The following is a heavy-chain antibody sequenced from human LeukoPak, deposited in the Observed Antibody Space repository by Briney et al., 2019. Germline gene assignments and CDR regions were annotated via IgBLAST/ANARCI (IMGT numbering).Heavy chain of an antibody. CDR1: GFTFSSYD. V-gene: IGHV3-23*01. CDR2: ISGSGGSA. D-gene: IGHD1-26*01. CDR3: AKVGSPGATAFDY. J-gene: IGHJ4*02. Sequence: GGSLRLSCAASGFTFSSYDMRWVRQAPGKGLEWVSTISGSGGSAYYADSVKGRFTISRDNSKNTLSLQMNSLRAEDTAVYYCAKVGSPGATAFDYWGRGTLVTVSS.